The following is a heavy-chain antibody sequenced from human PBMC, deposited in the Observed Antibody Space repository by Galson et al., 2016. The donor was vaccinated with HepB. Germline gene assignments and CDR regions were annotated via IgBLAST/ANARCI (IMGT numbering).Heavy chain of an antibody. CDR1: GFTFTGSG. CDR2: IVVVNGNT. J-gene: IGHJ4*02. CDR3: AAVNYYFDTDGYSL. V-gene: IGHV1-58*01. D-gene: IGHD3-22*01. Sequence: SVKVSCQASGFTFTGSGVQWLRQARGQRLEWIGWIVVVNGNTNYAQKFQERVTITRDRSTSTAYMELSSLRAEDTAVYYCAAVNYYFDTDGYSLWGQGTLVTVSP.